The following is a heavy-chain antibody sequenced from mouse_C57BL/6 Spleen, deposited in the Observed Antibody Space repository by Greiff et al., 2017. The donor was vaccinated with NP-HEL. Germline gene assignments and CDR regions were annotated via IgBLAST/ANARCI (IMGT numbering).Heavy chain of an antibody. D-gene: IGHD1-1*01. V-gene: IGHV1-80*01. CDR3: ARTQYYESSYGCFDY. CDR1: GYAFSSYW. J-gene: IGHJ2*01. CDR2: IYPGDGDT. Sequence: VKLMESGAELVKPGASVKISCKVSGYAFSSYWMNWVKQRPGKGLEWIGQIYPGDGDTNYNGKFKGKATLTAEKSTSTAYMQLSSLTSEDSAVYICARTQYYESSYGCFDYWGQGTTLTVSS.